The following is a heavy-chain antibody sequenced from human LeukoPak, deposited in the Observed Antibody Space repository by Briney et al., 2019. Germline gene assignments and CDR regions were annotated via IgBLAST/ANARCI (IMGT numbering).Heavy chain of an antibody. Sequence: SETLSLTCTVSGGSISSYYWSWIRQPPGKGLEWVGYIYYSGSTNYNPSLKSRVTISVDTSKNQFSLKLSSVTAADTVVYYCARDRLQPLLPNYYYYYGMDVWGQGTTVTVSS. D-gene: IGHD2-15*01. CDR2: IYYSGST. V-gene: IGHV4-59*01. CDR3: ARDRLQPLLPNYYYYYGMDV. CDR1: GGSISSYY. J-gene: IGHJ6*02.